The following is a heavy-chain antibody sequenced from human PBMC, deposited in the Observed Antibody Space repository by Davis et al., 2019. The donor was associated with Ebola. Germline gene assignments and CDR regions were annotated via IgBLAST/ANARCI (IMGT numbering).Heavy chain of an antibody. D-gene: IGHD3-3*01. V-gene: IGHV3-21*04. CDR3: ARSGLSFGVVKYHYGMDV. J-gene: IGHJ6*04. Sequence: GESLKISCAASGFTFSSYWMHWVRQAPGKGLEWVSSISSSSSYIYYAGSVKGRFTVSRDNSKKTMYLQMNSLRAEDTAVYYCARSGLSFGVVKYHYGMDVWGKGTTVTVSS. CDR1: GFTFSSYW. CDR2: ISSSSSYI.